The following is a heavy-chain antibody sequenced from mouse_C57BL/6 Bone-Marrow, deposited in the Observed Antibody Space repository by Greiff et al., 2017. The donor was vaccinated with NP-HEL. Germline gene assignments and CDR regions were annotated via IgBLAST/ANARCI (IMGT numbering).Heavy chain of an antibody. D-gene: IGHD3-2*02. Sequence: QVQLQQPGAELVKPGASVKMSCKASGYTFTSYWITWVKQRPGQGLEWIGDIYPGSGSTNYNEKFKSKATLTVDTSSSPAYMQLSRLTSEDSAVYDCASEEATVIAPYYIDYWGQGTTLTVSS. J-gene: IGHJ2*01. CDR2: IYPGSGST. CDR3: ASEEATVIAPYYIDY. V-gene: IGHV1-55*01. CDR1: GYTFTSYW.